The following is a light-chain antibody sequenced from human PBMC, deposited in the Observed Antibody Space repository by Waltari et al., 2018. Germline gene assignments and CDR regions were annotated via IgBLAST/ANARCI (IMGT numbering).Light chain of an antibody. V-gene: IGLV2-23*02. CDR2: EVI. CDR3: CSYAGRGTYV. Sequence: QSALTQPASVSGTPGQSITISCTGTTSDVGNYDLVSWYQHHPGKAPKLLLCEVIKRPSGVSLRFSGSRAGRTVSLIISGLQPEDESDYYCCSYAGRGTYVFGSGTKVTVL. CDR1: TSDVGNYDL. J-gene: IGLJ1*01.